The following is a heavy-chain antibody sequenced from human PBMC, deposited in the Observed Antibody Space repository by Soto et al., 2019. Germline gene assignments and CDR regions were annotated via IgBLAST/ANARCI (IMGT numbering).Heavy chain of an antibody. CDR3: AREYDFWSGPRYGMDV. Sequence: GGSLRLSCAASGFTFSSYGMHWVRQAPGKGLEWVAVIWYDGSNKYYADSVKGRFTISRDNSKNTLYLRMNSLRAEDTAVYYCAREYDFWSGPRYGMDVWGQGTTVTVSS. CDR2: IWYDGSNK. D-gene: IGHD3-3*01. J-gene: IGHJ6*02. V-gene: IGHV3-33*01. CDR1: GFTFSSYG.